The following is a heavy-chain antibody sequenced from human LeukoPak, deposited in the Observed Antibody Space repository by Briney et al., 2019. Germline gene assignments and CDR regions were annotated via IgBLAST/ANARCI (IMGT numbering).Heavy chain of an antibody. CDR2: INPNSGGT. V-gene: IGHV1-2*04. J-gene: IGHJ4*02. D-gene: IGHD7-27*01. CDR3: ARGYWGYDS. Sequence: ASVKVSCKASGYTFTAYYMHSVRQAPGQGLEWMGWINPNSGGTNYAQTFQGWVTMTRDTSISTAYMELTRLKSDDTAVYYCARGYWGYDSWGQGTLVTVSS. CDR1: GYTFTAYY.